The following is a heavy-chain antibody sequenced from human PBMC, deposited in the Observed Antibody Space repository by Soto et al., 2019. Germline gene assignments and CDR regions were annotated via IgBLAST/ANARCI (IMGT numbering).Heavy chain of an antibody. CDR1: GDSVSSPYY. D-gene: IGHD6-19*01. CDR3: ARSAGWYAVHS. V-gene: IGHV4-4*02. Sequence: QVQLQESGPGLVKPSGTLSLTCAVSGDSVSSPYYWGWVRQPPGKGLEWIGEVFHTGTTSYNPSLRSRVNISMDKSNNQFSLDLSYVTAADTAVYYCARSAGWYAVHSWGPGTLVIVSS. CDR2: VFHTGTT. J-gene: IGHJ4*02.